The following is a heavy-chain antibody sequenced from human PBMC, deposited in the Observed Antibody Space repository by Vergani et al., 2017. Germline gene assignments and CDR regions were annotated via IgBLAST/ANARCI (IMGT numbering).Heavy chain of an antibody. CDR2: IYYSGST. D-gene: IGHD6-19*01. J-gene: IGHJ6*02. CDR3: SRHSIAVVPPAYYYYYGMDV. Sequence: QLQLQESGPGLVKPSETLSLTFTVSGGSISSSRYYWGWIRQPPGKGLEWIGSIYYSGSTYYNPSLKSRVTISVETSKNQFSLKLSSVTAADTAVYYCSRHSIAVVPPAYYYYYGMDVWGQGTTVTVSS. V-gene: IGHV4-39*01. CDR1: GGSISSSRYY.